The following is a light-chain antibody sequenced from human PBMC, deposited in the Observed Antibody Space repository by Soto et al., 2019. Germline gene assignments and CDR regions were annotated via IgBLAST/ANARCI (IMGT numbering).Light chain of an antibody. V-gene: IGLV2-14*01. CDR2: DVS. Sequence: QSALTQPASVSGSPGQSITISCTGTSSDVGGYNYVSWYQQHPGKAPKFMIYDVSNRPSGVSTRFSGSKSGNTASLTISGLQAEDEADYYCNSYTTSNTRQTVFGTGTKV. CDR1: SSDVGGYNY. J-gene: IGLJ1*01. CDR3: NSYTTSNTRQTV.